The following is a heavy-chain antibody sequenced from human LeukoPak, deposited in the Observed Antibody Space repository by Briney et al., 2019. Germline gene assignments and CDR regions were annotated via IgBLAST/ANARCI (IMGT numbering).Heavy chain of an antibody. CDR1: GYTLTELS. CDR3: ATALITIFGVVNWFDP. Sequence: GASVKVSCKVSGYTLTELSMHWVRQAPGKGLEWVGGFDPEDGETIYAQKFQGRVTMTEDTSTATAYMELSSLRSEDTDVYYCATALITIFGVVNWFDPWGQGTLVTVSS. CDR2: FDPEDGET. D-gene: IGHD3-3*01. V-gene: IGHV1-24*01. J-gene: IGHJ5*02.